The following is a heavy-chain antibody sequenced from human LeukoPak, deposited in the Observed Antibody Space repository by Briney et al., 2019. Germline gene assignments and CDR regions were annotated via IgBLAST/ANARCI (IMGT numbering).Heavy chain of an antibody. CDR1: GFSFNTYS. V-gene: IGHV3-21*01. CDR2: ISSTSSYI. D-gene: IGHD1-7*01. Sequence: PGGSLRLSCAASGFSFNTYSMDWVRQAPGKGLEWVSSISSTSSYIYYADSVKGRFTISRDNAKNSLYLQMNSLRAEDTAVYYCARDAGITGTTEFDYWGQGTQVTVSS. CDR3: ARDAGITGTTEFDY. J-gene: IGHJ4*02.